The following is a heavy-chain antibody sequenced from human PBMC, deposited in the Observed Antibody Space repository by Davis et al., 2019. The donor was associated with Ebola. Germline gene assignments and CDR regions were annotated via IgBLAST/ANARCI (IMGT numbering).Heavy chain of an antibody. CDR2: ITGSGDKT. V-gene: IGHV3-23*01. D-gene: IGHD2-15*01. CDR1: GFTFSSSA. J-gene: IGHJ4*02. Sequence: GESLKISCATSGFTFSSSAMNWVRQAPGKGLEWVSAITGSGDKTYYADSVKGRFTISRDNSKNTLYLQMNSLRAEDTAVYYCARLVGYCSGGSCSGVDYWGQGTLVTVSS. CDR3: ARLVGYCSGGSCSGVDY.